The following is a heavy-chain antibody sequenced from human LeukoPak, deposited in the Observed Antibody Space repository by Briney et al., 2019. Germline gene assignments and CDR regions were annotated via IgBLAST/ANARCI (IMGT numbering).Heavy chain of an antibody. CDR2: IYYSGNT. J-gene: IGHJ4*02. CDR1: DGAIAGYS. Sequence: SETLSLTCTVSDGAIAGYSWSWIRQAPGKGLEWIGSIYYSGNTYYNASLKSQVSISIDTSKNQFSLRLTSVTAADTAVYYCARQTGSGLFILPGGQGTLVTVSS. CDR3: ARQTGSGLFILP. D-gene: IGHD3/OR15-3a*01. V-gene: IGHV4-59*04.